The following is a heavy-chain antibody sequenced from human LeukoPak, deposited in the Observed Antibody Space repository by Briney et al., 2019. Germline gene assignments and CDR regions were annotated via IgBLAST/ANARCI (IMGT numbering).Heavy chain of an antibody. D-gene: IGHD3-10*01. CDR2: INHSGST. Sequence: PSETLSLTCAVYGGSFSGYYWSWIRQPPGKGLEWIGEINHSGSTNYNPSLKSRATISVVTSKNQFSLKLSSVTAADTAVYYCARGPGPDRYYYGSGSYRFGEYFQHWGQGTLVTVSS. CDR1: GGSFSGYY. V-gene: IGHV4-34*01. J-gene: IGHJ1*01. CDR3: ARGPGPDRYYYGSGSYRFGEYFQH.